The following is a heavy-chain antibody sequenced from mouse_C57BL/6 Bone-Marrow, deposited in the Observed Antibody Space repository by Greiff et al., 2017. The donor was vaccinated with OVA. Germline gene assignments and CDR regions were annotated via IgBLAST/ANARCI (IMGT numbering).Heavy chain of an antibody. V-gene: IGHV5-4*01. CDR1: GFTFSSYA. D-gene: IGHD2-5*01. Sequence: DVQLVESGGGLVKPGGSLKLSCAASGFTFSSYAMSWVRQTPEKRLEWVATISDGGSYTYYPDNVKGRFTISRDNAKNNLYLQMSHLKSEDTAMYYCARDSNYVAYWGQGTLVTVSA. J-gene: IGHJ3*01. CDR3: ARDSNYVAY. CDR2: ISDGGSYT.